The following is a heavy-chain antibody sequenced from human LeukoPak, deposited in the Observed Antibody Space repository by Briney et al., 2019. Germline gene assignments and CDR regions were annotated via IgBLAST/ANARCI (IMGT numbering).Heavy chain of an antibody. V-gene: IGHV1-2*02. J-gene: IGHJ4*02. CDR2: INPNSGGT. CDR1: GYTFTGYY. CDR3: ARALRYYDFWSGYSFDY. D-gene: IGHD3-3*01. Sequence: ASVKVSCKASGYTFTGYYMHWVRQAPGQGLEWMGWINPNSGGTNYAQKFQGRVTMTRDTSISTAYMELSSLRSEDTAVYYCARALRYYDFWSGYSFDYWGQGTLVTVSS.